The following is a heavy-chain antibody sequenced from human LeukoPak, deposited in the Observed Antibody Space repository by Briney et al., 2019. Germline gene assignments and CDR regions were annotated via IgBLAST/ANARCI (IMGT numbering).Heavy chain of an antibody. CDR1: GFPFSTYG. CDR2: ISGTSHST. V-gene: IGHV3-23*01. J-gene: IGHJ4*02. Sequence: GGSLRLSCAASGFPFSTYGMSWVRQAPGKGLEWVSAISGTSHSTYYADSVKGRVTISRDNSKNTLYLQMNSLRVEDTAVYYCAKDSTRVTMVVVVMRQIDYWGRGTLGTVSS. CDR3: AKDSTRVTMVVVVMRQIDY. D-gene: IGHD3-22*01.